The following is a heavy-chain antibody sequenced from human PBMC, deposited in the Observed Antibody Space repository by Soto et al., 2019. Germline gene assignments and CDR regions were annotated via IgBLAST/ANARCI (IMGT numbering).Heavy chain of an antibody. V-gene: IGHV1-3*01. D-gene: IGHD6-13*01. J-gene: IGHJ5*02. CDR2: INAANGDT. CDR3: VRRHVSATGIDWFDP. Sequence: ASVKVSCKASGYAFTSYGIHWVRQAPGQRLEWMGWINAANGDTEYSPKFQGRVTITRDTSASTAYMELSSLRSEDTAVYYCVRRHVSATGIDWFDPWGQGTLVTVSS. CDR1: GYAFTSYG.